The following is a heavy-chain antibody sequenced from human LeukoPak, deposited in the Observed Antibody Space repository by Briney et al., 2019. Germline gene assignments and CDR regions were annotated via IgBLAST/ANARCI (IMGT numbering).Heavy chain of an antibody. Sequence: QAGGSLRLSCAASGFTVSSNYMSWVRQAPGKGLEWVSVIYSGGSTYYADSVKGRFTISRDTSKNTLYLQINSLRVEDTAVYYCIVFGDSNHWGQGTLVTVSS. J-gene: IGHJ5*02. V-gene: IGHV3-53*01. CDR2: IYSGGST. CDR1: GFTVSSNY. D-gene: IGHD4-17*01. CDR3: IVFGDSNH.